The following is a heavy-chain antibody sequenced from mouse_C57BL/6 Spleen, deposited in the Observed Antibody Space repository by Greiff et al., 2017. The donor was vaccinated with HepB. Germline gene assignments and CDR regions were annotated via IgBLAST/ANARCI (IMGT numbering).Heavy chain of an antibody. CDR1: GYTFTSYW. V-gene: IGHV1-7*01. D-gene: IGHD1-1*01. CDR3: ARADGSSYQFAY. Sequence: QVQLKQSGAELAKPGASVKLSCKASGYTFTSYWMHWVKQRPGQGLEWIGYINPSSGYTKYKQKFKDKATLTADKSSSTAYGQLSSLTYEDSAVYCCARADGSSYQFAYWSQGTVVAVSA. J-gene: IGHJ3*01. CDR2: INPSSGYT.